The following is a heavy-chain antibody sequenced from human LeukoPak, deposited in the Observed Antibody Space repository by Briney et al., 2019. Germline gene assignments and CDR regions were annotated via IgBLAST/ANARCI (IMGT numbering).Heavy chain of an antibody. D-gene: IGHD1-26*01. V-gene: IGHV3-9*01. Sequence: PGGSLRLSCAASGFTFDDYAMHWVRQAPGKGLEWVSGISWNSGSIGYADSVKGRFTISRDNAKNSLYLQMNSLRAEDTALYYCAKDMGYSGSYYPYFYYGMDVWGQGTTVTVSS. CDR1: GFTFDDYA. CDR2: ISWNSGSI. J-gene: IGHJ6*02. CDR3: AKDMGYSGSYYPYFYYGMDV.